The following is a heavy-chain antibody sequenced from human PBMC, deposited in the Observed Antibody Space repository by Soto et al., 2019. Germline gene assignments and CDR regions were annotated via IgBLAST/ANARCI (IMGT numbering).Heavy chain of an antibody. CDR1: GYRFTSYW. CDR3: ARKENSGYLNGVGH. CDR2: IFPSDSDT. Sequence: GEYLQISCRTSGYRFTSYWIAWVRQMPGKGLEWMGIIFPSDSDTRYSPSFQGQATISADRSTSTVFLQWASLKASDTAVYFCARKENSGYLNGVGHRGQGNPVTVYS. J-gene: IGHJ1*01. D-gene: IGHD3-22*01. V-gene: IGHV5-51*01.